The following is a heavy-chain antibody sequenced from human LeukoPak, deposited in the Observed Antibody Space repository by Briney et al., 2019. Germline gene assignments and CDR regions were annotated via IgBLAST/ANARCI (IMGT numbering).Heavy chain of an antibody. J-gene: IGHJ4*02. Sequence: GASVKVSCKAFGYTFTGYYMHWVRQAPGQGLEWMGWINPNSGGTNYAQKFQGRVTMTKDTSISTAYMELSRLRSDDTAVYYCARGGRYSSSSLAYWGQGTLVTVSS. CDR3: ARGGRYSSSSLAY. D-gene: IGHD6-13*01. V-gene: IGHV1-2*02. CDR2: INPNSGGT. CDR1: GYTFTGYY.